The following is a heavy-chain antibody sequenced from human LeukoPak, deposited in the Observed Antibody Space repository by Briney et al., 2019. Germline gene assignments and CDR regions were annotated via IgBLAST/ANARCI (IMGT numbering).Heavy chain of an antibody. D-gene: IGHD3-22*01. V-gene: IGHV3-23*01. CDR3: ASNIQAYYYDSSGPYWYY. CDR2: ISGGGTPT. CDR1: GFTFTNYA. J-gene: IGHJ4*02. Sequence: GGSLRLSCAASGFTFTNYAMSWVRQAPGKGLEWVSAISGGGTPTYSADSVKGRFTISRDNAKNSLYLQMNSLRAEDTAVYYCASNIQAYYYDSSGPYWYYWGQGTLVTVSS.